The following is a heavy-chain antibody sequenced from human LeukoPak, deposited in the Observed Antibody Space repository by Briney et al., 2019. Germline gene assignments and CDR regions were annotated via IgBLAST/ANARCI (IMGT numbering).Heavy chain of an antibody. J-gene: IGHJ3*02. CDR3: AKEKGPGPGSGSAGAFDI. Sequence: GGSLRLSCAASGFTFSSYAMRWVRQAPGKGLEWVSAISGSGGSTYYADSVKGRFTISRDNSKNTLYLQMDSLRAEDTAVYYCAKEKGPGPGSGSAGAFDIWGQGTMVTVSS. V-gene: IGHV3-23*01. D-gene: IGHD3-10*01. CDR2: ISGSGGST. CDR1: GFTFSSYA.